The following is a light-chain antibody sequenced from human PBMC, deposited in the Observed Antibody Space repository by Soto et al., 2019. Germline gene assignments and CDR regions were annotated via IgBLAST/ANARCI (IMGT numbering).Light chain of an antibody. Sequence: DIQMTQSPSTLSASVGDTVSITCRASQSISGWMAWYQQKPGKVPKLLIFDASSLESGVPSRFSGSGSGTIFTLTISGLQPGDFATYYCQQYNSYPYTFGQGTKLEIE. CDR3: QQYNSYPYT. V-gene: IGKV1-5*01. J-gene: IGKJ2*01. CDR2: DAS. CDR1: QSISGW.